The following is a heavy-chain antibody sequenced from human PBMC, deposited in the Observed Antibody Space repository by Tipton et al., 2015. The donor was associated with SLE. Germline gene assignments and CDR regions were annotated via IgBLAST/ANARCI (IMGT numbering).Heavy chain of an antibody. Sequence: TLSLTCTVSGGSIGSNTYYWGWIRQPPGKGLEWIGSIYYSGSTNYNPSLKSRVTISVDTSKNQFSLKLSSVTAADTAVYYCARKAGGWFDPWGQGTLVTVSS. CDR1: GGSIGSNTYY. V-gene: IGHV4-39*07. CDR2: IYYSGST. CDR3: ARKAGGWFDP. J-gene: IGHJ5*02. D-gene: IGHD1-26*01.